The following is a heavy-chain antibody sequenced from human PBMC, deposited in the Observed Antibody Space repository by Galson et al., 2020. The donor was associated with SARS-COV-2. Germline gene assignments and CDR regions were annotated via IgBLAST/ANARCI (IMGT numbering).Heavy chain of an antibody. Sequence: QTLSLTCAVSGGSISSGGYYWSWIRQHPGKGLEWIGYIYYSGSTYYNPSLKSRVTISVDTSKNQFSLKLSSVTAADTAVYYCARDRNRITIFGVVIDAFDIWGQGTMVTVSS. CDR2: IYYSGST. CDR3: ARDRNRITIFGVVIDAFDI. D-gene: IGHD3-3*01. CDR1: GGSISSGGYY. V-gene: IGHV4-31*02. J-gene: IGHJ3*02.